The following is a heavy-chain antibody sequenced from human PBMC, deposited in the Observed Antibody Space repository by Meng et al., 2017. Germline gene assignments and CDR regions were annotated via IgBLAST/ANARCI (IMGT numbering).Heavy chain of an antibody. J-gene: IGHJ6*02. CDR3: ARAFRYRGRVRLHYYGMDV. V-gene: IGHV3-30*01. Sequence: LSLTCAASGFTFSSYAMHWVRQAPGKGLEWVAVISYDGSNKYYADSVKGRFTISGDNSKNTLYLQMNSLRAEDTAVYYCARAFRYRGRVRLHYYGMDVWGQGTTVTVSS. CDR2: ISYDGSNK. D-gene: IGHD1-1*01. CDR1: GFTFSSYA.